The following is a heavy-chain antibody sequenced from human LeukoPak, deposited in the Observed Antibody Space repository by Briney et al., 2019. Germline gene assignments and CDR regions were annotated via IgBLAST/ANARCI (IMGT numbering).Heavy chain of an antibody. D-gene: IGHD3-10*01. CDR2: IYYSGST. CDR1: GGSISSGGYY. J-gene: IGHJ2*01. Sequence: SETLSLTCTVSGGSISSGGYYWSWIRQHPGKGLEWIGYIYYSGSTYYNPSLKSRVTIPVDTSKNQFSLKLSSVTAADTAVYYCARGHYYGSGTPWYFDLWGRGTLVTVSS. V-gene: IGHV4-31*03. CDR3: ARGHYYGSGTPWYFDL.